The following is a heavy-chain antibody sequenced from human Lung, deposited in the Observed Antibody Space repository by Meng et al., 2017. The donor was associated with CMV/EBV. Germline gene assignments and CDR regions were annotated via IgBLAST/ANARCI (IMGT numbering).Heavy chain of an antibody. CDR2: IIPILGIA. CDR3: AKWGWGALYGGMDV. CDR1: GGTFSSYT. D-gene: IGHD3-16*01. Sequence: SXXVSXKTSGGTFSSYTISWVRQAPGQGLEWMGRIIPILGIASYSQKFQGRVTITADKSTSTAYMELSSLRSEDTAVYYCAKWGWGALYGGMDVWGQGTXVTCSS. J-gene: IGHJ6*02. V-gene: IGHV1-69*02.